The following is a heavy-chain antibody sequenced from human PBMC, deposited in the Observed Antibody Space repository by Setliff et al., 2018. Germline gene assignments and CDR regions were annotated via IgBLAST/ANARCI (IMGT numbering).Heavy chain of an antibody. J-gene: IGHJ5*02. CDR3: ATKGHQLVRFQWFDP. V-gene: IGHV4-59*04. CDR2: AYYSGST. D-gene: IGHD6-13*01. CDR1: GGSVNSRY. Sequence: NPSETLSLTCTVSGGSVNSRYWSWIRQSPGEGLEWIGSAYYSGSTYYNPSLESRVTISVDTSKNQFSLRLTSVSAADTAIYYCATKGHQLVRFQWFDPWGQGTLVTVSS.